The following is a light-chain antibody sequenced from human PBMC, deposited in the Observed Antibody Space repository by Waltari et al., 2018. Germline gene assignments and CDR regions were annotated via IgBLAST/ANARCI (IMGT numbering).Light chain of an antibody. CDR2: DVT. J-gene: IGLJ2*01. CDR3: CSYADTYTVL. CDR1: SSDVGGYHY. V-gene: IGLV2-11*01. Sequence: QSALTQPRSVSGSPGQSVTISCTGTSSDVGGYHYVSWYQQHPGKAPKLMIYDVTKRPSGVPDRFSGSKSGSTASLTIAGLQAEDEADYYCCSYADTYTVLFGGGTKLTVL.